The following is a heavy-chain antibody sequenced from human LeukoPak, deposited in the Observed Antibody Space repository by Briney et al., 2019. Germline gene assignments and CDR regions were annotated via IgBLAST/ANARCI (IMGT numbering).Heavy chain of an antibody. CDR1: GGTFSSYA. Sequence: GASVKVSCKASGGTFSSYAISWVRQAPGQGLEWMGRIIPILGIANYAQKFQGRVTITADKSTSTAYMELSSLRSEDTAVYYCARPGEIFSNGLDYWGQGTLVTVSS. CDR2: IIPILGIA. CDR3: ARPGEIFSNGLDY. V-gene: IGHV1-69*04. J-gene: IGHJ4*02. D-gene: IGHD2-8*01.